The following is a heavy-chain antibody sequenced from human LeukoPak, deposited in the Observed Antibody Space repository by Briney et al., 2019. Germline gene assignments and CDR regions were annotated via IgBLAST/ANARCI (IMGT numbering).Heavy chain of an antibody. Sequence: GGSLRLSCAASGFTFSSYGMHWVRQAPGKGLEWVAFIRYDGSNKYYADSVKGRFTISRDNSKNTLYLQMNSLRAEDTAVYYCAKDHGYSSSLTLDYWGQGTLVTVSS. D-gene: IGHD6-6*01. J-gene: IGHJ4*02. CDR3: AKDHGYSSSLTLDY. CDR2: IRYDGSNK. V-gene: IGHV3-30*02. CDR1: GFTFSSYG.